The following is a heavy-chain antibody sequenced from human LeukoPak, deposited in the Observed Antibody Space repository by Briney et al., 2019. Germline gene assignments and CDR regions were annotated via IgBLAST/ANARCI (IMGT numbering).Heavy chain of an antibody. CDR1: GGSFSGYY. CDR2: INHSGST. D-gene: IGHD3-16*02. J-gene: IGHJ4*02. Sequence: SETLSLTCAVYGGSFSGYYWSWIRQPPGKGLEWIGEINHSGSTNYNPSLKSRVTISVDTSKNQFSLKLSSVTAADTAVYYCARGRYYDYVWGSYRYTDYFDYWGQGTLVTVSS. CDR3: ARGRYYDYVWGSYRYTDYFDY. V-gene: IGHV4-34*01.